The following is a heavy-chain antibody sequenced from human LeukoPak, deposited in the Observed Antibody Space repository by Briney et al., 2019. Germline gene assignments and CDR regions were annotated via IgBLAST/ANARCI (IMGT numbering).Heavy chain of an antibody. V-gene: IGHV4-31*11. CDR1: GGSFSGYY. Sequence: SETLSLTCAVYGGSFSGYYWSWIRQHPGKGLEWIGYIYYSGSTYYNPSLKSRVTISVDTSKNQFSLKLSSVTAADTAVYYCAREMIWFGEFPGWFDPWGQGTLVTVSS. D-gene: IGHD3-10*01. J-gene: IGHJ5*02. CDR2: IYYSGST. CDR3: AREMIWFGEFPGWFDP.